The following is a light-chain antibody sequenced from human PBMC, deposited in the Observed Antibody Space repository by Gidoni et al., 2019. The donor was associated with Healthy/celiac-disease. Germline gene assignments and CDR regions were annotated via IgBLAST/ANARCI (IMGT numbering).Light chain of an antibody. CDR1: QSISSW. Sequence: DIQMTQSPSTLSASVGDRVTITCRASQSISSWLAWYQQKPGKAPKLLIYKASSLESGVPSRFSGSGSGTEFTLTISSLQPDDFATYYCQQYNSAYTFXQXTKLEIK. V-gene: IGKV1-5*03. J-gene: IGKJ2*01. CDR3: QQYNSAYT. CDR2: KAS.